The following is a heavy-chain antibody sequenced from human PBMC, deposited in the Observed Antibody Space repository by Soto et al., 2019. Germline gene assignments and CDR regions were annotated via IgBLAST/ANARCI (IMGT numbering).Heavy chain of an antibody. Sequence: LVESLKISCKDSGYSFTSDWIGWLRQMPVKGLAWMGIIYPGDSDTRYSPSFQGQVTISRDDSKSIAYLQMNSLKTEDTAVYYCTRAGIDRTGTTHYYYGMDVWGQGTTVTVSS. V-gene: IGHV5-51*01. D-gene: IGHD1-1*01. CDR1: GYSFTSDW. J-gene: IGHJ6*02. CDR2: IYPGDSDT. CDR3: TRAGIDRTGTTHYYYGMDV.